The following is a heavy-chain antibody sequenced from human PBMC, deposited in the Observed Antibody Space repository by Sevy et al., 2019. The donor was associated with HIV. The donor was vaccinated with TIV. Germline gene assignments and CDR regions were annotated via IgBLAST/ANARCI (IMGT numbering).Heavy chain of an antibody. CDR1: GFTFSSYS. J-gene: IGHJ6*03. CDR3: ARTPRDFWSRYYHYYYYYYMDV. CDR2: ISSSSSYI. V-gene: IGHV3-21*01. Sequence: GGSLRLSCAASGFTFSSYSMNWVRQAPGKGLEWVSSISSSSSYIYYADSVKGRFTISRDNAKNSLYLQMNSLRAEDTAVYYCARTPRDFWSRYYHYYYYYYMDVWGKGTTVTVS. D-gene: IGHD3-3*01.